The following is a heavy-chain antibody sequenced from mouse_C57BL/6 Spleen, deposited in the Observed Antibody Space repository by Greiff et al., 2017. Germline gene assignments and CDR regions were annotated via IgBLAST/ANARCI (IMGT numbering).Heavy chain of an antibody. CDR2: ISSGSSTI. CDR3: ARGGHYYGSSRWYFDV. J-gene: IGHJ1*03. V-gene: IGHV5-17*01. Sequence: EVQLQESGGGLVKPGGSLKLSCAASGFTFSDYGMHWVRQAPEKGLEWVAYISSGSSTIYYADTVKGRFTISRDNAKNTLFLQMTSLRSEDTAMYYGARGGHYYGSSRWYFDVWGTGTTVTVAS. CDR1: GFTFSDYG. D-gene: IGHD1-1*01.